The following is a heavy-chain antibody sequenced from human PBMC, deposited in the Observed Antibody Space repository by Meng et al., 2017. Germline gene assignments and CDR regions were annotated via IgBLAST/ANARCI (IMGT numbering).Heavy chain of an antibody. CDR2: IYYSGST. J-gene: IGHJ5*02. D-gene: IGHD3-22*01. CDR3: ARGYHYYYDSSGPFNWFDP. CDR1: CGAIRSSSYY. V-gene: IGHV4-39*07. Sequence: HLHMPGSGPGPGEPSTPLSPPCPVPCGAIRSSSYYWGWIRQPPGKGLEWIGSIYYSGSTYYNPSLKSRVTISVDTSKNQFSLKLSSVTAADTAVYYCARGYHYYYDSSGPFNWFDPWGQGTLVTVSS.